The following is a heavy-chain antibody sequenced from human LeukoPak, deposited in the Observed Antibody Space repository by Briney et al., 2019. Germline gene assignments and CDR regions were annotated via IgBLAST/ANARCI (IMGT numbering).Heavy chain of an antibody. Sequence: ASVKVSCKASGYTFTNYVVHWVRQAPGQRPEWMGWINAGNGDTKYSQNFQGRVTITRDTSASTAYMELSSLTSDDTALYYCARDHCGDTCYTGGYWAQGPLVPVPS. D-gene: IGHD2-2*02. V-gene: IGHV1-3*01. J-gene: IGHJ4*02. CDR2: INAGNGDT. CDR3: ARDHCGDTCYTGGY. CDR1: GYTFTNYV.